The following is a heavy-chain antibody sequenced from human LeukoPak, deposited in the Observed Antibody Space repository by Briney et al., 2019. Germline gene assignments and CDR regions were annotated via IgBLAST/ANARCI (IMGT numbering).Heavy chain of an antibody. Sequence: GGSLRLSCAPSGYTFSSYWMSGVRQAPGKGLEWVANIKQNGSEKYYVAFVKGRFTISRDNAKNSLYLQMNSLRAEDTAVYYCARADSSGYYVHAFDIWGQGTMVTVSS. CDR2: IKQNGSEK. CDR3: ARADSSGYYVHAFDI. J-gene: IGHJ3*02. D-gene: IGHD3-22*01. CDR1: GYTFSSYW. V-gene: IGHV3-7*01.